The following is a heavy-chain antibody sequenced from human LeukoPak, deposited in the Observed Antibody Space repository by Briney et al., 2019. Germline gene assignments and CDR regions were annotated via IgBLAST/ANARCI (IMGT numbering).Heavy chain of an antibody. CDR2: IFHSGRT. D-gene: IGHD4-17*01. CDR3: AKIPAFYYGDDWTSSNSFND. CDR1: GTSVSNTDW. V-gene: IGHV4-4*02. J-gene: IGHJ4*02. Sequence: SETLSLTCAVSGTSVSNTDWWSWVRQPPGKGLEYIGQIFHSGRTNYNPSLKSRATISIDRSRDQFSLTLSSVTAADTAVYYCAKIPAFYYGDDWTSSNSFNDWGQGTLVTVSS.